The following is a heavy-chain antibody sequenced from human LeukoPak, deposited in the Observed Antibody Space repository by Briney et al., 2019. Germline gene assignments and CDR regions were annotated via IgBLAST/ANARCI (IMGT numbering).Heavy chain of an antibody. V-gene: IGHV3-48*04. D-gene: IGHD4-23*01. CDR3: ARVEAAGSNYGGYYYFYMDV. CDR2: VTASGSTI. CDR1: GFTFSSYW. Sequence: GGSLRLSCAASGFTFSSYWMTWLRQAPGKGLEWVSYVTASGSTIHYADSVKGRVTISRDNPENSLFLQMNSLRAEDTAVYYCARVEAAGSNYGGYYYFYMDVWGKGTTVTVS. J-gene: IGHJ6*03.